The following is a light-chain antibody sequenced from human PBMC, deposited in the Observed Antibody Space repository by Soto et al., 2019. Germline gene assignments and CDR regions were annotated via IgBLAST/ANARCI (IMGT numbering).Light chain of an antibody. CDR1: QSVSSN. J-gene: IGKJ4*01. CDR3: QQYDNWPPLT. V-gene: IGKV3D-15*01. CDR2: GAS. Sequence: EVLMTQSPATLSLSPGERATLSCRASQSVSSNLAWYQQRRGQAPRLLIYGASSRATGIPARFSGSGSGTEFTLTISSRQSEDFAVYYCQQYDNWPPLTFGGGTKVEIK.